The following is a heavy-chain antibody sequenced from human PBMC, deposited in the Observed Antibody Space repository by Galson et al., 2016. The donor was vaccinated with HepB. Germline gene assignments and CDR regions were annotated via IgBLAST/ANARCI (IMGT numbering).Heavy chain of an antibody. CDR2: IYWDDDK. CDR3: ARETLEYCGGDCYSGGWFDP. V-gene: IGHV2-5*02. D-gene: IGHD2-21*02. Sequence: PALVKPTQTLTLTCTFSGFSLSSSGVGVGWIRQPPGKALEWLALIYWDDDKRYSPSLKSRLTITKDTSKNQVVLTMTNMDPVDTATYYCARETLEYCGGDCYSGGWFDPWGQGTLVTVSS. J-gene: IGHJ5*02. CDR1: GFSLSSSGVG.